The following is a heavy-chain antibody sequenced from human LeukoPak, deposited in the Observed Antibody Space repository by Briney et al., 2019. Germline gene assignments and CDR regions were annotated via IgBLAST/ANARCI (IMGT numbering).Heavy chain of an antibody. CDR1: GGSIGRYY. Sequence: SETLSLTCTVSGGSIGRYYWGWIRQPPGKGLEWIGIIYYSGSTYYNPSLKGRVTISVDTSKNQFSLKLSSVTAADTAVYYCARAFRARYFDLWGRGTLVTVSS. J-gene: IGHJ2*01. V-gene: IGHV4-39*01. CDR3: ARAFRARYFDL. CDR2: IYYSGST. D-gene: IGHD2/OR15-2a*01.